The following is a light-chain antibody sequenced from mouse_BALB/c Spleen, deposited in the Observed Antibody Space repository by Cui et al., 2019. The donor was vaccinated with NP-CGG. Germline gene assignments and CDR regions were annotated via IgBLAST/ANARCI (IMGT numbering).Light chain of an antibody. CDR1: TGAVTTSNY. V-gene: IGLV1*01. J-gene: IGLJ1*01. Sequence: AGVTQECTRTTSPVETVTLTCHSSTGAVTTSNYANWVQEKPDHLFTGLIGGTNNRAPGVPARFSGSLIGDKAALTITGAQTEDEAIYFCALWYSNHWVFGGGTKLTVL. CDR2: GTN. CDR3: ALWYSNHWV.